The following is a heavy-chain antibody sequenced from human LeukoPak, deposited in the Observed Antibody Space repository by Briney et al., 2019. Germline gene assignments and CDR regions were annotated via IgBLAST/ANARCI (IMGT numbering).Heavy chain of an antibody. J-gene: IGHJ4*02. V-gene: IGHV1-46*01. CDR1: GYIFTSYY. Sequence: ASVKVSCKVSGYIFTSYYIHWVRQAPGQGLEWMGIINPSGGNTNYAQKFQGRVTMTRDTSTSTVYMELSSLRSGDTAVYYCARFAVHRRLAVAGQFGLDYWGQGALVTVSS. CDR2: INPSGGNT. D-gene: IGHD6-19*01. CDR3: ARFAVHRRLAVAGQFGLDY.